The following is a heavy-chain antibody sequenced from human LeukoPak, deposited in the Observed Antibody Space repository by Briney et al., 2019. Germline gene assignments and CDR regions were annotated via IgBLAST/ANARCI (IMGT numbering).Heavy chain of an antibody. V-gene: IGHV3-21*01. CDR1: GFTFRSYN. CDR2: ISSSSSYI. CDR3: ARGASRAGY. D-gene: IGHD6-13*01. Sequence: GGSLRLSCAASGFTFRSYNMNWVRQAPGKRPEWVSSISSSSSYIYYADSVKGRFTISRDNAKNSLYLQMNSLRAEDTALYYCARGASRAGYWRQGTLVTVSS. J-gene: IGHJ4*02.